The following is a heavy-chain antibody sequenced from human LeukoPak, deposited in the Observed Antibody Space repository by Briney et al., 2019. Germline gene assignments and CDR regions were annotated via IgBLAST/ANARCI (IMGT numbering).Heavy chain of an antibody. V-gene: IGHV4-39*01. CDR3: AGKSFHSSSYDF. J-gene: IGHJ4*02. D-gene: IGHD6-13*01. CDR2: IYSSGST. Sequence: SETLSLTCAVSGASVSGSNYYWGWIRQPPGKGLEWIGNIYSSGSTYYNASLQSRVTISIDTSKNQFSLRLNSVTAADTAMYYCAGKSFHSSSYDFWGQGTLVTVSS. CDR1: GASVSGSNYY.